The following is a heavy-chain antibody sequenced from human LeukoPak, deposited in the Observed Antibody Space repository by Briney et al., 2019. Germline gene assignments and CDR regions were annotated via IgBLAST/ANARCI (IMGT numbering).Heavy chain of an antibody. CDR3: ARRAGAYSNPYDY. J-gene: IGHJ4*02. Sequence: QAGGSLRLSCTVSGFTVSSNSMSWVRQAPGKGLEWVSFIYSDNTHYSDSVKGRFTISRDNSKNTLYLQMNSLRAEDTAVYYCARRAGAYSNPYDYWGQGTLVTVSS. V-gene: IGHV3-53*01. CDR1: GFTVSSNS. D-gene: IGHD4/OR15-4a*01. CDR2: IYSDNT.